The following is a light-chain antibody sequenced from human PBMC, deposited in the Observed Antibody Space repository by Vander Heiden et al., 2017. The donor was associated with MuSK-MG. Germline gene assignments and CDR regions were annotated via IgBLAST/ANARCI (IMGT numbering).Light chain of an antibody. CDR3: QQLNTYPRS. CDR2: AAS. J-gene: IGKJ4*02. V-gene: IGKV1-9*01. CDR1: QGINSY. Sequence: DIQLTQSPSFLSASVTDRVTITCRASQGINSYLAWYQQKPGEAPKLLIYAASTVQSGVPSRFSGSGSGTEFTLTISSLEPEDSATYYCQQLNTYPRSFGGGTKVEIK.